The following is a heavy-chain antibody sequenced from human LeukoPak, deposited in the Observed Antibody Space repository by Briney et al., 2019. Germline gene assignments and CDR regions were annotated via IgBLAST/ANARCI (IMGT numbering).Heavy chain of an antibody. J-gene: IGHJ5*02. Sequence: ASETLSLTCTVSGGSISSYYWSWIRQPPGKGLEWIGYIYYSGSTNYNPSLKSRVTISVDTSKNQFSLKLSSVTAADTAVYYCARLTGYSSESWFDPWGQGTLVTVSS. D-gene: IGHD3-9*01. CDR3: ARLTGYSSESWFDP. CDR1: GGSISSYY. V-gene: IGHV4-59*01. CDR2: IYYSGST.